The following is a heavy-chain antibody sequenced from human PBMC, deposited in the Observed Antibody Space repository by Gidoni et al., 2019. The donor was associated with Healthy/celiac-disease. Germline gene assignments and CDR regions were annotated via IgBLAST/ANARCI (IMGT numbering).Heavy chain of an antibody. Sequence: GGSLRLSCAASGFTFSSYSMNWVRQAPGKGLEWVSSISSSSSYIYYADSVKGRFTISRDNAKNSLYLQMNSLRAEDTAVYYCARSAVAGTFWVYWGQGTLVTVSS. CDR3: ARSAVAGTFWVY. CDR1: GFTFSSYS. CDR2: ISSSSSYI. J-gene: IGHJ4*02. D-gene: IGHD6-19*01. V-gene: IGHV3-21*01.